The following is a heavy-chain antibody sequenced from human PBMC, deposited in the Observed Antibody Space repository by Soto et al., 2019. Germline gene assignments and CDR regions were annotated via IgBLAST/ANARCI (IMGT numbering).Heavy chain of an antibody. CDR2: ISGSGGST. CDR1: GFTFSSYA. J-gene: IGHJ4*02. V-gene: IGHV3-23*01. D-gene: IGHD3-22*01. Sequence: HPGGSLRLSCAASGFTFSSYAMSWVRQAPGKGLEWVSAISGSGGSTYYADSVKGRFTISRDNSKNTLYLQMNSLRAEDTAVYYCAKRYYYDSSGYYLDYWGQGTLVTVSS. CDR3: AKRYYYDSSGYYLDY.